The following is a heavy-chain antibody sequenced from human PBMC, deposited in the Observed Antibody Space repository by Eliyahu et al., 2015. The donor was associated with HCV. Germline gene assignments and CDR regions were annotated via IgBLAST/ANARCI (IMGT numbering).Heavy chain of an antibody. D-gene: IGHD3-16*01. Sequence: QAQLEQSGAEVKNPGASVKVSCKASGLTFRDYGFSWVRHAPGQGLEWVGWISAYNHKTNYAHKVQGRVILTADASTSTAYMELRSLRSDDTALYYCARHLDSSAWPWGGLDLWGQGTMVAVSS. CDR1: GLTFRDYG. V-gene: IGHV1-18*01. CDR3: ARHLDSSAWPWGGLDL. CDR2: ISAYNHKT. J-gene: IGHJ3*01.